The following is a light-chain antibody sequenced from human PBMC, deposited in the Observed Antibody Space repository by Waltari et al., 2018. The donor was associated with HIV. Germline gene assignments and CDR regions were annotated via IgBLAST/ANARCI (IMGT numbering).Light chain of an antibody. CDR1: PSVTGD. CDR2: DTS. Sequence: EIQLTQSPAALSVSPGVRAVLSCRASPSVTGDLALYQFHPGQAPTLLLYDTSVRATGVSERFRGSGSGTDFTLTISGLQSEDFGIYYCQQYHNRSPLTFGGGT. V-gene: IGKV3D-15*01. CDR3: QQYHNRSPLT. J-gene: IGKJ4*01.